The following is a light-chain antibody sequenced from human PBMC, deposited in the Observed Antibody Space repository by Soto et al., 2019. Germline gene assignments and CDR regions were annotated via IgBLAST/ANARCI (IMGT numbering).Light chain of an antibody. CDR3: QQYNNWPQT. CDR1: QSLRSS. J-gene: IGKJ1*01. Sequence: ETMMTQSPDTLSVSLGERATLSCRASQSLRSSLAWYQQKPGQAPRLLIYDASTRATGIPARFSGSGSGTDFTLTISGLQSEDFAVYYCQQYNNWPQTFGQGTKVEIE. CDR2: DAS. V-gene: IGKV3-15*01.